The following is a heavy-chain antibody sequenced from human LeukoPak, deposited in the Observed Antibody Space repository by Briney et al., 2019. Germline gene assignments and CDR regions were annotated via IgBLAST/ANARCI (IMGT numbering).Heavy chain of an antibody. D-gene: IGHD3-22*01. Sequence: GGSLRLSCAASGFKFDDYGMSWVRQAPGKGLEWVCDINWNGAWTGYADSVKGRFTISRDNAKNSLYLQMNSLRAEDTALYHCAGYYYDSSRGFDLWGQGTLVTVSA. CDR3: AGYYYDSSRGFDL. CDR2: INWNGAWT. CDR1: GFKFDDYG. V-gene: IGHV3-20*01. J-gene: IGHJ5*02.